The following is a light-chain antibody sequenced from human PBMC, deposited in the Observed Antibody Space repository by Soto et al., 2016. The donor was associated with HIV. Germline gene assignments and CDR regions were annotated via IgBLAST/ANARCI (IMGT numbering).Light chain of an antibody. J-gene: IGLJ1*01. CDR3: QAWVTNTYV. CDR2: QDS. CDR1: NWEIN. Sequence: SYELTQPPSSVRVPTDRQPSSPALEINWEINILPGINKRPGQSPVVVIYQDSQRPSGIPERFSGSNSGNTATLTISGAQAIDEADYYCQAWVTNTYVFGGGTKVTVL. V-gene: IGLV3-1*01.